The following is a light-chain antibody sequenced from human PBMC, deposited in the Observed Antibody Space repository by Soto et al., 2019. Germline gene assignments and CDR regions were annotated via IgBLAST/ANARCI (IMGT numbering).Light chain of an antibody. CDR2: DVS. CDR1: SSEGGGYNY. J-gene: IGLJ1*01. Sequence: QSVLTQPASVSGSPGQSITISCTGTSSEGGGYNYVSWYQQHPGKAPKLMIYDVSNRPSGVSYRFSGSKSGNTASLTIFGLQAEDEADYYCSSYTSSSTLYVFGTGTRSPS. CDR3: SSYTSSSTLYV. V-gene: IGLV2-14*01.